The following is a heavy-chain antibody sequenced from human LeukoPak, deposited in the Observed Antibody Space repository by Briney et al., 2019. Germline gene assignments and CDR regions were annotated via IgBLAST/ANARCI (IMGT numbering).Heavy chain of an antibody. CDR2: ISYDGSNE. J-gene: IGHJ4*02. CDR3: ASAVDTAMVTAFDY. Sequence: PGGSLRLSCAASGFTFSSYVMHWVRQAPGKGLEWVAIISYDGSNEYYADSVKGRFTISRDNSKNSLYLQMNSLRAEDTAVYYCASAVDTAMVTAFDYWGQGTLVTVSS. V-gene: IGHV3-30*04. CDR1: GFTFSSYV. D-gene: IGHD5-18*01.